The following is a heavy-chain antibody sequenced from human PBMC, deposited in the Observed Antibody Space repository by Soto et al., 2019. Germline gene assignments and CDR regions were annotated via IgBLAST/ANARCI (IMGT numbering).Heavy chain of an antibody. Sequence: QVQLQESGPGLVKPSETLSLTCTVSGGSISSYYWSWIRQPPGKGLEWIGYIYYSGSTNYNPSLQSRVTISVDTSKNQFSLKLSSVTAADTAVYYCARDRNWKGYYGMDVWGQGTTVTVSS. CDR1: GGSISSYY. D-gene: IGHD1-1*01. V-gene: IGHV4-59*01. J-gene: IGHJ6*02. CDR2: IYYSGST. CDR3: ARDRNWKGYYGMDV.